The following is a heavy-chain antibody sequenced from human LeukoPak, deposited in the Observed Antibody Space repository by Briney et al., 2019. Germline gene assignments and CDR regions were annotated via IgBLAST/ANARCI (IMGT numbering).Heavy chain of an antibody. CDR3: ALAPEDYYMDV. V-gene: IGHV1-46*03. Sequence: ASVRVSCKASGYTFTSYYMHWVRQAPGQGLGWMGIINPSGGSTSYAQKFQGRVTMTRDTSTSTVYMELSSLRSEDTAVYYCALAPEDYYMDVWGKGTTVTISS. CDR1: GYTFTSYY. D-gene: IGHD1-14*01. J-gene: IGHJ6*03. CDR2: INPSGGST.